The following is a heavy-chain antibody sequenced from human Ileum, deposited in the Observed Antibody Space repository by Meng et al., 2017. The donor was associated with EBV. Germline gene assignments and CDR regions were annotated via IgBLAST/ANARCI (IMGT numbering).Heavy chain of an antibody. CDR3: ASRPGIAVAGFDY. J-gene: IGHJ4*02. D-gene: IGHD6-19*01. CDR2: INTGNGET. V-gene: IGHV1-3*04. Sequence: QVQLVQSGTEVKKPGAPVEVSCKASGYTFTSYAMNWVRQAPGQRLEWMGWINTGNGETKYSQKFQGRVTLTRDTSASTAYMELSSLRSEDTAVYYCASRPGIAVAGFDYWGQGTLVTVSS. CDR1: GYTFTSYA.